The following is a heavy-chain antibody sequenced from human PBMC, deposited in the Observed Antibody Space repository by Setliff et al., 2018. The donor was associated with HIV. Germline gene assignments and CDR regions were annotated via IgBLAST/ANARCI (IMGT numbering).Heavy chain of an antibody. CDR1: GYTFTSYD. V-gene: IGHV1-8*02. CDR2: MNPNSGNT. Sequence: ASVKVSCKASGYTFTSYDINWVRQATGQGLEWMGWMNPNSGNTGYTQKFQGRVTMTRNTSISTAYMELSSLRSEDTAVYYCARGRKQPITIFGVVSRNVAHYFDYWGQGTLVTVSS. D-gene: IGHD3-3*01. J-gene: IGHJ4*02. CDR3: ARGRKQPITIFGVVSRNVAHYFDY.